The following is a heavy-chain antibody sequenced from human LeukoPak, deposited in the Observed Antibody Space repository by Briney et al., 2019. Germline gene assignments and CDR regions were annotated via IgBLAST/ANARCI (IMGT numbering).Heavy chain of an antibody. J-gene: IGHJ6*02. V-gene: IGHV1-69*13. CDR2: IIPIFGTA. CDR3: ARCRFVADFGVVITGYYYGMDV. D-gene: IGHD3-3*01. Sequence: SVKVSCKASGGTFSSYAISWVRQAPGQGLEWMGGIIPIFGTANYAQKFQGRVTITADESTSTAYMELSSLRSEDTAVYYCARCRFVADFGVVITGYYYGMDVWGQGTTVTVPS. CDR1: GGTFSSYA.